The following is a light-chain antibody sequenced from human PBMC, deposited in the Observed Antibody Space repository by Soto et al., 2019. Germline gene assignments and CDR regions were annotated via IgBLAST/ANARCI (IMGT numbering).Light chain of an antibody. CDR1: SSDVGGYNY. J-gene: IGLJ1*01. V-gene: IGLV2-14*01. CDR3: SSYTTSSPFYV. Sequence: QSLLTEPACVSVSTGQSVTISCTGTSSDVGGYNYVSWYQQHPGKAPTLMIYEVSNRPSGVSNRFSGSKSGNTTSLTISGLQAEDEAEYYCSSYTTSSPFYVFGTGTKVTAL. CDR2: EVS.